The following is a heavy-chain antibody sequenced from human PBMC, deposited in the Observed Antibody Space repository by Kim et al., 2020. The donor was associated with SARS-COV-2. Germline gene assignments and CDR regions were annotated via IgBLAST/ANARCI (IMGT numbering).Heavy chain of an antibody. CDR2: ISSSGSTI. CDR1: GFTFSSYE. CDR3: ASFGGSQPYYYYGMDV. D-gene: IGHD1-26*01. J-gene: IGHJ6*02. V-gene: IGHV3-48*03. Sequence: GGSLRLSCAASGFTFSSYEMNWVRQAPGKGLEWVSYISSSGSTIYYADSVKGRFTISRDNAKNSLYLQMNSLRAEDTAVYYCASFGGSQPYYYYGMDVWGQGTTVTVSS.